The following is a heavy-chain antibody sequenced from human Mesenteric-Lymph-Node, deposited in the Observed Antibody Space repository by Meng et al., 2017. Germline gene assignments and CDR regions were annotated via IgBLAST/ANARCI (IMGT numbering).Heavy chain of an antibody. CDR1: GDSCNSADYY. Sequence: VQMQESGPGLVETSPTLSLTCTVSGDSCNSADYYCSWIRQPPEKGLEWIGYIYYSGSTYYNPSLKSRVSISGDTSNKQFSLKLTSVNAADTAVYYCARSPYSGSALPFFDYWGQGSLVTVSS. V-gene: IGHV4-30-4*01. CDR2: IYYSGST. CDR3: ARSPYSGSALPFFDY. D-gene: IGHD1-26*01. J-gene: IGHJ4*02.